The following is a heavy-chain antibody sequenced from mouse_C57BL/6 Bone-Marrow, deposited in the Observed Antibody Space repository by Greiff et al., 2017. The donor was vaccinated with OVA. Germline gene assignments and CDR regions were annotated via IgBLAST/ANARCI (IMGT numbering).Heavy chain of an antibody. V-gene: IGHV5-4*01. J-gene: IGHJ1*03. CDR1: GFTFSSYA. Sequence: EVKLVESGGGLVKPGGSLKLSCAASGFTFSSYAMSWVRQTPEKRLEWVATISDGGSYTYYPDNVKGRFTISRDNAKNNLYLQMSHLKSEDTAMYYYSRDRSWCFDVWGTGTTVTVSS. CDR2: ISDGGSYT. CDR3: SRDRSWCFDV.